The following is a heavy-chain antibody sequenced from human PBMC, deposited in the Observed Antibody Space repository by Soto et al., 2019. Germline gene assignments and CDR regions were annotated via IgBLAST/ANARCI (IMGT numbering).Heavy chain of an antibody. V-gene: IGHV5-51*01. CDR1: GYTFISYW. CDR2: IYPGDSDT. D-gene: IGHD1-26*01. J-gene: IGHJ4*02. CDR3: ARVMGASGTGFDF. Sequence: EVQLVQSGGGVKKPGESLKISCKGSGYTFISYWIGWVRQKPGKGLEWMGIIYPGDSDTRYSPSFQGQVTISADKSTSTAYLQWSSLKASDTAIYYCARVMGASGTGFDFWGQGTLVTVSS.